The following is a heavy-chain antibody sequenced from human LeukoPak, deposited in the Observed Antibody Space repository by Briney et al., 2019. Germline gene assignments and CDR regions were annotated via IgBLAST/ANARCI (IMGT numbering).Heavy chain of an antibody. Sequence: ASVKVSCKASGYTFTSYGISWVRQAPGQGLEWMGWISAYNGNTNYAQKLQGRVTMTTGTSTSTAYMELRSLRSDDTAVYYCARTYSSSWSNRDYYYYMDVWGKGTTVTVSS. D-gene: IGHD6-13*01. CDR2: ISAYNGNT. CDR1: GYTFTSYG. J-gene: IGHJ6*03. CDR3: ARTYSSSWSNRDYYYYMDV. V-gene: IGHV1-18*01.